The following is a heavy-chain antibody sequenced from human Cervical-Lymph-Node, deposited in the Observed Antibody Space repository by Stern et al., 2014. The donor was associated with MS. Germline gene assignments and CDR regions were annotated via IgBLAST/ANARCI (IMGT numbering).Heavy chain of an antibody. CDR1: GFTFSSHW. CDR3: ARDAWPAASGPLIDY. V-gene: IGHV3-74*03. CDR2: IYGDGSST. D-gene: IGHD6-13*01. J-gene: IGHJ4*02. Sequence: EMQLVESGGGLVQPGGSLRLSCAVSGFTFSSHWMHWVRHAPGKGLVWVSRIYGDGSSTKYADSVKGRFTISRDNAKSTLYLQMNSLRAEDSAVYYCARDAWPAASGPLIDYWGRGTLVTVSS.